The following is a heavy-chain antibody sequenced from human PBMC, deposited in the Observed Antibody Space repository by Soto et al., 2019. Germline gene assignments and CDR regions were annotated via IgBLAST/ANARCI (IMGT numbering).Heavy chain of an antibody. D-gene: IGHD6-19*01. CDR2: IGGRDGST. J-gene: IGHJ1*01. CDR3: AREVSGCYGEVFQH. CDR1: GFAYSNYA. V-gene: IGHV3-23*01. Sequence: EVQLLESGGGLLHPGGSLRLSCAASGFAYSNYAMSWVRQAPGIGLAWVSTIGGRDGSTDYADAVKGRFTISRDNAKNKLHLQMTGRRAEDTAVYYCAREVSGCYGEVFQHLGQGHLVAVYS.